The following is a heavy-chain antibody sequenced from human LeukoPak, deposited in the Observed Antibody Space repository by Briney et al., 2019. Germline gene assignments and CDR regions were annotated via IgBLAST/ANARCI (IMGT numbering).Heavy chain of an antibody. J-gene: IGHJ5*02. CDR2: ISGGDAIT. D-gene: IGHD2/OR15-2a*01. CDR3: VKDAVIVPTAWFDP. Sequence: GGSLRLSCAASGFTISSYAMNWVRQAPGKGPEWAPGISGGDAITYYADSVKGRFTISRDNSKNTLYLQMNSLRVEDTALYYCVKDAVIVPTAWFDPWGQGTLVTVSS. V-gene: IGHV3-23*01. CDR1: GFTISSYA.